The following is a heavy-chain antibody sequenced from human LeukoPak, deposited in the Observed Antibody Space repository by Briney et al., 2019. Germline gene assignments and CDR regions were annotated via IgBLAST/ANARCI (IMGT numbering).Heavy chain of an antibody. CDR1: GFTFSSYA. CDR3: ATGYYYGSGDDAFDI. J-gene: IGHJ3*02. V-gene: IGHV3-64*01. Sequence: GGSLRLSCAASGFTFSSYAMHWVRQAPGKGLEYVSAISSNGGSTYYANSVKGRFTISRDNSKNTLYLQMGSLRAEDMDVYYCATGYYYGSGDDAFDIWGQGTMVTVSS. CDR2: ISSNGGST. D-gene: IGHD3-10*01.